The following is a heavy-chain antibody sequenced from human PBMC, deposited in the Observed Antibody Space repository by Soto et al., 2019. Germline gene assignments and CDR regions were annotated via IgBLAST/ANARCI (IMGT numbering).Heavy chain of an antibody. D-gene: IGHD2-2*01. CDR2: IYYSGST. J-gene: IGHJ6*02. CDR1: GGSISIGDYY. V-gene: IGHV4-30-4*01. CDR3: AREIVPAVSRYYYYGMDV. Sequence: PSETLSLTCTVSGGSISIGDYYWSWIRQPPGKGLEWIGYIYYSGSTYYNPSLKSRVTISVDTSKNQFSLKLSSVTAADTAVYYCAREIVPAVSRYYYYGMDVWGQGTTGTVSS.